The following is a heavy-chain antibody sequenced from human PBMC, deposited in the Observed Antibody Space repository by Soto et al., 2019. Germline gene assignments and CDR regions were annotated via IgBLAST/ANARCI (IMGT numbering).Heavy chain of an antibody. Sequence: GGSLRLSCAASGFTFSSYGMHWVRQAPGKGLEWVAVIWYDGSNKYYADSVKGRFTISRDNSKNTLYLQMNSLRAEDTAVYYCARSWEMVRGVIYYWGQGTLVTVSS. V-gene: IGHV3-33*01. CDR2: IWYDGSNK. D-gene: IGHD3-10*01. CDR3: ARSWEMVRGVIYY. CDR1: GFTFSSYG. J-gene: IGHJ4*02.